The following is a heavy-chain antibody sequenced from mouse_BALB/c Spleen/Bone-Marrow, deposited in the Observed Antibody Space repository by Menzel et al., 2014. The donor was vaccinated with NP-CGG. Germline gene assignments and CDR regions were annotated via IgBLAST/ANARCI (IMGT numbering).Heavy chain of an antibody. CDR3: AREIINDYHWYFDV. Sequence: VQLQQSGGGFVQPGGSLRLSCATSGFTFTDYYMSWVRQPPGKALEWLGFIRNKANGYTTEYSASVKGRFTISRDNSQSILYLQMNTLRAEDSATYYCAREIINDYHWYFDVWGAGTTVTVSS. J-gene: IGHJ1*01. CDR1: GFTFTDYY. D-gene: IGHD2-4*01. V-gene: IGHV7-3*02. CDR2: IRNKANGYTT.